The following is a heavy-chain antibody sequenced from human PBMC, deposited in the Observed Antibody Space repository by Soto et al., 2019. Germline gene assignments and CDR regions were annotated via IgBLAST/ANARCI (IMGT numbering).Heavy chain of an antibody. J-gene: IGHJ6*03. V-gene: IGHV3-30*18. CDR2: ISYDGSNK. D-gene: IGHD2-2*01. CDR3: AKDGLVVPAAMTPYYYYNYMDV. Sequence: QVQLVESGGGVVQPGRSLRLSCAASGFTFSSYGMHWVRQAPGKGLEWVAVISYDGSNKYYADSVKGRFTISRDNSKNTLYLQMNSLRAEDTAVYYCAKDGLVVPAAMTPYYYYNYMDVWGKGTTVTVSS. CDR1: GFTFSSYG.